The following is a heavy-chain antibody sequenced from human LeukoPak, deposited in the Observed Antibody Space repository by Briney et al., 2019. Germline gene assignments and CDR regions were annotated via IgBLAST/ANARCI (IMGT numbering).Heavy chain of an antibody. D-gene: IGHD2-8*01. V-gene: IGHV3-23*01. J-gene: IGHJ4*02. CDR1: GFSFSSYA. Sequence: GGSLRLSCAASGFSFSSYAMTWVRQAPGKGLEWVSTISGSGGNTYYADSGKGRFTISRDNSKNTLYLQMNSLRAEDTAVYYCARALIGYYFDYWGQGTLVTVSS. CDR2: ISGSGGNT. CDR3: ARALIGYYFDY.